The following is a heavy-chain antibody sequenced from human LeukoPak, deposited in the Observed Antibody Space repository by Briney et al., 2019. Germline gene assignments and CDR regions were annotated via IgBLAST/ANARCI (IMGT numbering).Heavy chain of an antibody. D-gene: IGHD3-10*01. CDR3: ARGALILWFGEVGAFDI. Sequence: SETLSLTCTVSGGSISSYYWSWIRQPPGKGLEWIGYIYYSGSTNYNPSLKSRVTISVDTSKNQFSLKLSSVTAADTAVYYCARGALILWFGEVGAFDIWGQGTMVIVSS. CDR2: IYYSGST. V-gene: IGHV4-59*01. CDR1: GGSISSYY. J-gene: IGHJ3*02.